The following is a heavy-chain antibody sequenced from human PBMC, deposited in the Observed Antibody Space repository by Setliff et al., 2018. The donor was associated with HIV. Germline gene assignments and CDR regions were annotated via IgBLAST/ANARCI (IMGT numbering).Heavy chain of an antibody. CDR3: ARRIDDSGSFPDKNWFDT. CDR1: GGSINNYC. V-gene: IGHV4-4*09. J-gene: IGHJ5*02. CDR2: IFASGTT. D-gene: IGHD3-10*01. Sequence: SETLSLTCTVSGGSINNYCWNWIRQPPGRGLEWIGFIFASGTTKYNPSLQSRVTMSIDTSKNQFSLKLTSVTAAVTAVYYCARRIDDSGSFPDKNWFDTWGQGSLVTVSS.